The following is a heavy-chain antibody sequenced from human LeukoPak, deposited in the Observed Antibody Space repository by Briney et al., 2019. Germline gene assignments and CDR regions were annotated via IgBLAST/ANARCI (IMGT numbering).Heavy chain of an antibody. CDR2: IYYSGST. D-gene: IGHD5-24*01. J-gene: IGHJ5*02. CDR3: ARHSSMRSPITP. Sequence: SETLSLTCTVSGGSISSSSYYWGWIRQPPGKGLEWIGSIYYSGSTYYNPSLKSRVIISVDTSKNQFSLELSSETAADTAVYYCARHSSMRSPITPWGQGTLVTVSS. CDR1: GGSISSSSYY. V-gene: IGHV4-39*01.